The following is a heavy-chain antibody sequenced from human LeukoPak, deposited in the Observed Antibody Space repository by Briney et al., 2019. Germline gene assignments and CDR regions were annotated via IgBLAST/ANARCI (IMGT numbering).Heavy chain of an antibody. CDR2: IYYSGST. CDR1: GGSFSGYY. Sequence: SETLSLTCAVYGGSFSGYYWSWIRQPPGKGLEWIGSIYYSGSTYYNPSLKSRVTISVDTSKNQFSLKLSSVTAADTAVYYCARDHNSYDSSGYWFWGQGTLVTVSS. J-gene: IGHJ4*02. CDR3: ARDHNSYDSSGYWF. D-gene: IGHD3-22*01. V-gene: IGHV4-34*01.